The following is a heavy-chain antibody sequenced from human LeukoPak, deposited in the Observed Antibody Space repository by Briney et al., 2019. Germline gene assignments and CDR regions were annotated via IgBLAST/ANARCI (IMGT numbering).Heavy chain of an antibody. CDR1: GYTFTSYG. CDR3: ARRQSSGWYIISDYYYGMDV. CDR2: ISAYNGNT. J-gene: IGHJ6*02. Sequence: EASVKVSCKASGYTFTSYGISWVRQAPGQGLEWMGWISAYNGNTNYAQKLQGRVTMTTDTSTSTAYMELRSLRSDDTAVYYCARRQSSGWYIISDYYYGMDVWGQGTTVTVSS. V-gene: IGHV1-18*01. D-gene: IGHD6-19*01.